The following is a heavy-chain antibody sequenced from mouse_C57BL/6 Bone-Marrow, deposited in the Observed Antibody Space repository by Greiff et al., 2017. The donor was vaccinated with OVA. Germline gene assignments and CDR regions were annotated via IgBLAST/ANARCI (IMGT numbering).Heavy chain of an antibody. J-gene: IGHJ2*01. V-gene: IGHV1-76*01. CDR1: GYTFTDYY. CDR3: ARRGYYVSSYCDY. D-gene: IGHD1-1*01. Sequence: QVQLQQSGAELVRPGASVKLSCKASGYTFTDYYINWVKQRPGQGLEWIARIYPGSGDTYYNEKFKGKATLTAEKPSSTAYMLLSSLTSEDSAVYFFARRGYYVSSYCDYWGQGTTLTVSS. CDR2: IYPGSGDT.